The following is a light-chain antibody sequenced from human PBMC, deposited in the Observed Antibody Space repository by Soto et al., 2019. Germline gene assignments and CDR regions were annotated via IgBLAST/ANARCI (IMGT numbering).Light chain of an antibody. J-gene: IGLJ1*01. V-gene: IGLV1-44*01. CDR3: AAWDDRLNGQV. CDR2: NDN. Sequence: QSVLTQPPSASATHGQRVTISCSGGSSNIGSNSVSWYQQVPGTAPKLLIFNDNMRPSGVPDRFSGSKSGPSASLAISGLQSEDEADYHCAAWDDRLNGQVFGTGTKLTVL. CDR1: SSNIGSNS.